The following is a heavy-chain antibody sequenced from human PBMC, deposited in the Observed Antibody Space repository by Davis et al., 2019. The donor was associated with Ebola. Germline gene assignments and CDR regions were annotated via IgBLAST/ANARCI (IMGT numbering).Heavy chain of an antibody. CDR3: ARDQIGVVAAPDY. CDR2: INSDGSST. CDR1: GFTFSSYW. D-gene: IGHD2-15*01. Sequence: GESLKISCAAPGFTFSSYWMHWVRQAPGKGLVWVSRINSDGSSTSYADSVKGRFTISRDNAKNTLYLQMNSLRAEDTAVYYCARDQIGVVAAPDYWGQGTLVTVSS. V-gene: IGHV3-74*01. J-gene: IGHJ4*02.